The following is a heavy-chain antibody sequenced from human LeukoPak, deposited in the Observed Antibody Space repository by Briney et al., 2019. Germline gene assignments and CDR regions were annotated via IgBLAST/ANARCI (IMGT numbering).Heavy chain of an antibody. V-gene: IGHV4-59*12. CDR2: IYYSGST. Sequence: PSEILSLTCTVSGGSISSYYWSWIRQPPGKGLEWIGYIYYSGSTYYNPSLKSRVTISVDTSKNQFSLKLSSVTAADTAVYYCARLPTTVVTPIWYFDLWGRGTLVTVSS. CDR1: GGSISSYY. CDR3: ARLPTTVVTPIWYFDL. D-gene: IGHD4-23*01. J-gene: IGHJ2*01.